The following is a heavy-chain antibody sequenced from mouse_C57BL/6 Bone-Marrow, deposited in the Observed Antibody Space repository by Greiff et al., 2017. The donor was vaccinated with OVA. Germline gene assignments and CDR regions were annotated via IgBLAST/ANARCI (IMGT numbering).Heavy chain of an antibody. J-gene: IGHJ3*01. CDR2: IYPGSGST. Sequence: QVQLKQPGAELVKPGASVKMSCKASGYTLTSYWITWVKQRPGQGLEWIGDIYPGSGSTNYNEKFKSKATLTVDTSSSTAYMQLSSLTSEDSAVYYCARWDYGSSYGFAYWGQGTLVTVSA. D-gene: IGHD1-1*01. CDR3: ARWDYGSSYGFAY. CDR1: GYTLTSYW. V-gene: IGHV1-55*01.